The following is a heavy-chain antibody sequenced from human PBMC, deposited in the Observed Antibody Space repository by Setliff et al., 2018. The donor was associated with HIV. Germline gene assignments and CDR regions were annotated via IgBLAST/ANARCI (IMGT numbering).Heavy chain of an antibody. CDR3: TTGTRLVD. CDR2: IKSKTDGETE. Sequence: GGSLRLSCAASGFTFTNAWMSWVRQAPGKGLEWVGRIKSKTDGETEDYAAPVKGRLTISRDDSRSTLYLQMNSLKTEDTAVYYCTTGTRLVDWGQGALVTV. V-gene: IGHV3-15*01. D-gene: IGHD2-21*01. J-gene: IGHJ4*02. CDR1: GFTFTNAW.